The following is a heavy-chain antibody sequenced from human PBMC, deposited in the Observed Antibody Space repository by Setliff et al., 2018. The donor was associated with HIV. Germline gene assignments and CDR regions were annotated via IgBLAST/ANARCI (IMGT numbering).Heavy chain of an antibody. CDR1: GGSISSGSYY. J-gene: IGHJ6*03. CDR3: AREWRGRYYYYMDV. CDR2: IYYSGSA. Sequence: SETLSLTCTVSGGSISSGSYYWSWIRQPAGKGLEWIGHIYYSGSAYYNPSLKSRVTIALDTSKNQFSLKLTSMTAADTAVYYCAREWRGRYYYYMDVWGKGTTVTVSS. D-gene: IGHD3-10*01. V-gene: IGHV4-61*10.